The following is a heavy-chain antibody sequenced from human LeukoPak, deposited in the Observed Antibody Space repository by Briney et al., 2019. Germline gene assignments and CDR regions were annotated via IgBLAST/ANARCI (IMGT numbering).Heavy chain of an antibody. CDR2: MNPNSGNT. CDR3: ARDQGGQYYDILTGYYSYYYGMDV. Sequence: ASVKVSCKASGYTFTRYDINWVRQATGQGLEWMGWMNPNSGNTGYAQKFQGRVTMTRNTSISTAYMELSSLRSEDTAVYYCARDQGGQYYDILTGYYSYYYGMDVWGQGTTVTVSS. D-gene: IGHD3-9*01. J-gene: IGHJ6*02. CDR1: GYTFTRYD. V-gene: IGHV1-8*01.